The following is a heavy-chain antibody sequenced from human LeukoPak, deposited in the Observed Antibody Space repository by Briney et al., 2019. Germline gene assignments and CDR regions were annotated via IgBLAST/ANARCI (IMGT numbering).Heavy chain of an antibody. V-gene: IGHV3-21*01. CDR3: ARVNLHYYDSSGYYYFFDY. Sequence: NPGGSLRLSCAASGFTFSSYSMNWVRQAPGKGLEWVSSISSSSSYIYYADSVKGRFTISRDNAKNSLYLQMNSLRAEGTAVYYCARVNLHYYDSSGYYYFFDYWGQGTLVTVSS. D-gene: IGHD3-22*01. CDR1: GFTFSSYS. CDR2: ISSSSSYI. J-gene: IGHJ4*02.